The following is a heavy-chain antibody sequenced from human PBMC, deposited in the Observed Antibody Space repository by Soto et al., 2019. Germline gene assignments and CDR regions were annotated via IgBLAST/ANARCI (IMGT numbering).Heavy chain of an antibody. J-gene: IGHJ6*02. V-gene: IGHV3-30-3*01. CDR3: ANLLKGAAAGTTHYFGVDV. Sequence: QAQLVESGGGVVQPGRSLRLSCAASGFTFSVYPMNWVRQAPGKGLEWVAFISFDGSKIFYGDSVKGRFTVSRDNSKNPLYHQKHNLRPGDAAVYHSANLLKGAAAGTTHYFGVDVWGQGTTVTVS. CDR1: GFTFSVYP. CDR2: ISFDGSKI. D-gene: IGHD6-13*01.